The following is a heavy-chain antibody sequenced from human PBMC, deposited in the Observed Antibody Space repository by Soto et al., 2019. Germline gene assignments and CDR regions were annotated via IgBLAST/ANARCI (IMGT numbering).Heavy chain of an antibody. CDR1: GFNFITYS. D-gene: IGHD3-22*01. J-gene: IGHJ4*02. CDR2: ISSSAVYI. Sequence: EVQLVESGGGPVRPGGSLKLSCAASGFNFITYSLSWARQAPGKGLEWVASISSSAVYIDYADSVKGRFTISRDNANNSLYLQMNSLRAEDTATYHCVRDGLDYYDTERLYFDNWGQGTLVTVSS. CDR3: VRDGLDYYDTERLYFDN. V-gene: IGHV3-21*01.